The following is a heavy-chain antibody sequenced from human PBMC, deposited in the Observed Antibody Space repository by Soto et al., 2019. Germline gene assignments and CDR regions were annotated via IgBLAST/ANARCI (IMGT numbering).Heavy chain of an antibody. J-gene: IGHJ4*02. Sequence: QVQLVESGGGVVQPGRSLRLSCAASGFTFSSYGMHWVRQAPGKGLEWVAVISYDGSNKYYADSVKGRFTISRDNSKNTLYLQMNSLRAEDTAVYYCAKDFSCYIGFDYWGQGTLVTVSS. V-gene: IGHV3-30*18. CDR2: ISYDGSNK. CDR3: AKDFSCYIGFDY. CDR1: GFTFSSYG. D-gene: IGHD3-10*01.